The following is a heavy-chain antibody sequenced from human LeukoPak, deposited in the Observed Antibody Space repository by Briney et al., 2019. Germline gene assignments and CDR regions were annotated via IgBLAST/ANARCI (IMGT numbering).Heavy chain of an antibody. CDR2: INPNSGGT. J-gene: IGHJ5*02. CDR1: GYTFTGYY. V-gene: IGHV1-2*02. CDR3: ARVGPQGYCSSTSCSAHNWFDP. D-gene: IGHD2-2*01. Sequence: ASVKVSCKASGYTFTGYYMHWVRQAPGQGLEWMRWINPNSGGTNYAQKFQGRVTMTRDTSISTAYMELSRLRSDDTAVYYCARVGPQGYCSSTSCSAHNWFDPWGQGTLVTVSS.